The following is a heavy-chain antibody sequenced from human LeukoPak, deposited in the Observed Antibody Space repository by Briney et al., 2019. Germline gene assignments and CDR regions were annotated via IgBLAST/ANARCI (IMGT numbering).Heavy chain of an antibody. CDR3: ARGRGYSGYELGY. CDR1: GFTFSSYA. D-gene: IGHD5-12*01. V-gene: IGHV3-30*04. J-gene: IGHJ4*02. CDR2: ISYDGSNK. Sequence: GRSLRLSCAASGFTFSSYAMHWVRQAPGKGLEWVAVISYDGSNKYYADSVKGRFTISRDNSKNTLYLQMNSLRAGDTAVYYCARGRGYSGYELGYLGQGTLVTVSS.